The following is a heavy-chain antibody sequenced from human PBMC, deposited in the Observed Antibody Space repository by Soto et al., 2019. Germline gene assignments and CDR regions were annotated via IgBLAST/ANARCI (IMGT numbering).Heavy chain of an antibody. V-gene: IGHV1-69*01. J-gene: IGHJ6*02. CDR3: ARSQGSSTSLEIYYYYYYGMDV. D-gene: IGHD2-2*01. CDR1: GGTFGSYA. CDR2: IIPIPGTA. Sequence: QVQLVQSGAEVKKPGSSVKVSCKASGGTFGSYAISWVRQAPGQGLEWVGGIIPIPGTANYAQKFQGRVTIAADESTSTSYMELSSLRSEDKAVYYCARSQGSSTSLEIYYYYYYGMDVWGQGTTVTVSS.